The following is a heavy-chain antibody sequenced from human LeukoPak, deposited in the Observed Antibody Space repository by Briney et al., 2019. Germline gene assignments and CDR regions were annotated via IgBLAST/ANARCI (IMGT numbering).Heavy chain of an antibody. V-gene: IGHV1-2*02. CDR2: INPNSGGT. D-gene: IGHD2-2*01. J-gene: IGHJ6*02. CDR3: ARGSTTWDYYYGMDV. CDR1: GYTFTGYY. Sequence: GASVKVSCKASGYTFTGYYMHWVRQAPGQGLEWMGWINPNSGGTNYAQKFQGRVTMTRDTSISTAHMELSRLRSDDTAVYYCARGSTTWDYYYGMDVWGQGTTVTVSS.